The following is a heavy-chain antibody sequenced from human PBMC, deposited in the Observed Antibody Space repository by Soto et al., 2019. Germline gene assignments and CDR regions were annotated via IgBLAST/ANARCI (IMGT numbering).Heavy chain of an antibody. Sequence: PGESLKISCQGSGYSFASSWIGWVRQIPGTDLEWMGLIYPGVSDTRYRPSFQGQVTISADTSLRTAYLQWTSLRASDTALYYCARTRSFTLGFYYDGMDVWGQGTTVTVSS. CDR2: IYPGVSDT. CDR3: ARTRSFTLGFYYDGMDV. J-gene: IGHJ6*02. V-gene: IGHV5-51*01. CDR1: GYSFASSW. D-gene: IGHD6-6*01.